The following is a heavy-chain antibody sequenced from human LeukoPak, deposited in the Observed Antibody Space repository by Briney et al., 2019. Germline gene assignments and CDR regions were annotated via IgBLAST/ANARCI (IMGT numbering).Heavy chain of an antibody. CDR1: GVSISSSSNY. D-gene: IGHD6-19*01. CDR2: IYYGGST. Sequence: SETLSLTCTVSGVSISSSSNYWVWIHQPPGKGLEWIGNIYYGGSTYYNPSLKSRVTISVDTSRTQFSLRLSSVTAADTAVYYCARRGYSSVDNWFDPWGQGTLVIVSS. V-gene: IGHV4-39*01. J-gene: IGHJ5*02. CDR3: ARRGYSSVDNWFDP.